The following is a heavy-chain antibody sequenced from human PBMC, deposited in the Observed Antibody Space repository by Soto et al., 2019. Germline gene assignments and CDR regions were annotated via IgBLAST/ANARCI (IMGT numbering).Heavy chain of an antibody. D-gene: IGHD5-12*01. J-gene: IGHJ3*02. CDR2: ISAYNGNT. V-gene: IGHV1-18*01. CDR3: GIAGCQVRGYSGNSGTFAI. Sequence: ASVNVSCKDSGYTFTSSGSSWVRQAPGQGLKWMGWISAYNGNTNYARKLQGRVTMTTDTSTSTAYMELRSMRSDDTGVYYCGIAGCQVRGYSGNSGTFAISGQGSMVIGSS. CDR1: GYTFTSSG.